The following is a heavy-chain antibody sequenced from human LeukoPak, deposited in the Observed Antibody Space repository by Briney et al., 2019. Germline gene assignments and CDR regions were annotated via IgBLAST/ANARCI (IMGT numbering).Heavy chain of an antibody. V-gene: IGHV3-30*18. CDR3: AKDRRALYSIAAAGTVDY. CDR2: ISYDGSNK. Sequence: GGSLRLSCAASGFTFSSYGMHWVRQAPGKGLEWVAVISYDGSNKYYADSVKGRFTISRDNSKNTLYLQMNSLRAEDTAVYYCAKDRRALYSIAAAGTVDYWGQGTLVTVSS. CDR1: GFTFSSYG. D-gene: IGHD6-13*01. J-gene: IGHJ4*02.